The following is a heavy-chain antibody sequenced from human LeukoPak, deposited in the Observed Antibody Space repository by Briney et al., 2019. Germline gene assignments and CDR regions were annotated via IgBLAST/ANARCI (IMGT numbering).Heavy chain of an antibody. Sequence: EASVKVSCEASGGTFSSYAISWVRQAPGQGLEWMGGIIPIFGTANYAQKFQGRVTITADESTSTAYMELSSLRSEDTAVYYCARSSAYGSGSYYGPKFDYWGQGTLVTVSS. CDR1: GGTFSSYA. V-gene: IGHV1-69*13. CDR2: IIPIFGTA. J-gene: IGHJ4*02. D-gene: IGHD3-10*01. CDR3: ARSSAYGSGSYYGPKFDY.